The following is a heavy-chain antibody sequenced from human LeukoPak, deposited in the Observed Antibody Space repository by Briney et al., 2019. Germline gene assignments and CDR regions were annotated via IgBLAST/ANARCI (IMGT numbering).Heavy chain of an antibody. D-gene: IGHD3-9*01. J-gene: IGHJ4*02. CDR3: ARRVYYDILTGSYYFDY. CDR1: GGSISSSTTYY. CDR2: IYYSGTI. V-gene: IGHV4-39*01. Sequence: SETLSLTCSVSGGSISSSTTYYWGWIRQPPGKGLEWIGSIYYSGTIYYNPSLKSRVTISVDTPKNQFSLRLSSVTAADTAVYYCARRVYYDILTGSYYFDYWGQGTLVTVSS.